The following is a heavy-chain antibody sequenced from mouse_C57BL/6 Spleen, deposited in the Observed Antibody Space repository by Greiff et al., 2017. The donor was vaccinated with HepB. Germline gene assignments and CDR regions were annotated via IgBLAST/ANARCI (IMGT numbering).Heavy chain of an antibody. CDR2: IDPSDSYT. J-gene: IGHJ2*01. V-gene: IGHV1-50*01. CDR3: ARYGYYPFDY. D-gene: IGHD2-3*01. CDR1: GYTFTSYW. Sequence: QVQLQQSGAELVKPGASVKLSCKASGYTFTSYWMQWVKQRPGQGLEWIGEIDPSDSYTNYNQKFKGKATLTVDTSSSTAYMQLSSLTSEDSAVYYCARYGYYPFDYWGQGTTLTVSS.